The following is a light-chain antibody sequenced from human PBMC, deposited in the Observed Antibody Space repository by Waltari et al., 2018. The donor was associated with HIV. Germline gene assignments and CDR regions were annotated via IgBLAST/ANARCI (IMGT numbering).Light chain of an antibody. V-gene: IGLV1-51*01. CDR3: ATLDSSLSGWV. J-gene: IGLJ3*02. CDR2: DNN. Sequence: QSVLTQPPSVSAATGQKVIISCSGSSSNLWRHYVSWYQQLPGTAPKLLIYDNNQRPSGIPDRFSGSKSGASASLGITALQTGDEADYYCATLDSSLSGWVFGGGTKLTVL. CDR1: SSNLWRHY.